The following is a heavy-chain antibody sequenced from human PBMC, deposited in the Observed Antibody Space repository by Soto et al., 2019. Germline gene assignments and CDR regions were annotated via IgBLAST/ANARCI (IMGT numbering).Heavy chain of an antibody. CDR1: GGSISSSNW. D-gene: IGHD6-19*01. V-gene: IGHV4-4*02. J-gene: IGHJ5*02. CDR2: IYHSGST. CDR3: ARDSSGYNWFDP. Sequence: SETLSLTCAVSGGSISSSNWWSWVRQPPGKGLEWIGEIYHSGSTNYNPSPKSRVTISVDKSKNQFSLKLSSVTAADTAVYYCARDSSGYNWFDPWGQGTLVTVSS.